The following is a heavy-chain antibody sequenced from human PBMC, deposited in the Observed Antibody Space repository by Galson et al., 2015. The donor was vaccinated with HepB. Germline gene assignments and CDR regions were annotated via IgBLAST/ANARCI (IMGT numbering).Heavy chain of an antibody. J-gene: IGHJ4*02. CDR3: AREGNSGYDTYDY. CDR1: GYSFTNYW. D-gene: IGHD5-12*01. V-gene: IGHV5-51*01. CDR2: IYPGDSDT. Sequence: QSGAEVKKPGESLKISCKGSGYSFTNYWIGWVRQMPGKGLEWMGIIYPGDSDTRYSPSFQGQVAISADKSISTAYLQWSSLKASNTATYYCAREGNSGYDTYDYWGQGTLVTVSS.